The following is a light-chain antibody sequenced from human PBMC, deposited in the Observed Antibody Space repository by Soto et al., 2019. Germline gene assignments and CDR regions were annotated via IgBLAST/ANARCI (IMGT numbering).Light chain of an antibody. CDR1: SSDVGSSNF. J-gene: IGLJ2*01. CDR3: SSYTTNKTLL. V-gene: IGLV2-14*01. CDR2: EVS. Sequence: QSVLTQPASVSGSPGQSITISCTGTSSDVGSSNFVSWYQQHPGKAPKLIFYEVSNRPPGLSDRFSGSKSGTTASLTISGLQAEDEADYFCSSYTTNKTLLFGGGTQLTVL.